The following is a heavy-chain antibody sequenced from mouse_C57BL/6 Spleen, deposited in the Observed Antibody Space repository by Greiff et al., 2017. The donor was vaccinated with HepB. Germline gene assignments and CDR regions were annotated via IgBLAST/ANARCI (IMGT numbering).Heavy chain of an antibody. Sequence: QVQLQQSGAELVKPGASVKLSCKASGYAFSSYWMNWVKQRPGKGLEWIGQIYPGDGDTNYNGKFKGKATVTADKSSSTAYMQLSSLTSEDSAVYFCARKRNYDYDEGFAYWGPGTLVTVSA. D-gene: IGHD2-4*01. CDR3: ARKRNYDYDEGFAY. V-gene: IGHV1-80*01. J-gene: IGHJ3*01. CDR1: GYAFSSYW. CDR2: IYPGDGDT.